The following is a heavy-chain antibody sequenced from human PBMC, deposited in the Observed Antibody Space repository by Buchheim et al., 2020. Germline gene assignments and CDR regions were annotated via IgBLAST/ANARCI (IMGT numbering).Heavy chain of an antibody. V-gene: IGHV1-8*01. J-gene: IGHJ4*02. CDR1: GYTFTSYD. CDR2: MNPNSGNT. CDR3: ARTLGLLLPTEY. Sequence: QVQLVHSGAEVKKPGASVKFSCKASGYTFTSYDINWVRQAPGQGLGWMGWMNPNSGNTCYAQKFQVRVTMTRNTSISTPSMELSSLRSEDTAVYYWARTLGLLLPTEYWGQGTL. D-gene: IGHD3-22*01.